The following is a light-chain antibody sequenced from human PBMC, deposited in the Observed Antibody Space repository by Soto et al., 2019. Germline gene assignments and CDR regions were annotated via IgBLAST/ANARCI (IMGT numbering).Light chain of an antibody. CDR3: MEGTYWPKT. CDR2: RVS. CDR1: QSFVHSDGNTY. J-gene: IGKJ2*01. Sequence: DVVLTQSPLSLPVTLGQPASISCRSSQSFVHSDGNTYLHWFQQRPGQSPRRLIYRVSTRDSGVPDRFSGGGSGTDFTLKISRVEAEDVGVYYCMEGTYWPKTFGQGTQLEIK. V-gene: IGKV2-30*02.